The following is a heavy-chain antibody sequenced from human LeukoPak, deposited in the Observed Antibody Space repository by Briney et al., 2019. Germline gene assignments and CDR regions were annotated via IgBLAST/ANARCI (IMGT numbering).Heavy chain of an antibody. CDR2: ISGSGSST. V-gene: IGHV3-23*01. CDR3: AKGRGYGNHDAFDI. D-gene: IGHD5-18*01. CDR1: GFTFSNYA. J-gene: IGHJ3*02. Sequence: PGGSLRLSCAASGFTFSNYAMSWVRQAPGKGLEWVSAISGSGSSTYYADSGKGRFTISRDNSKNTLFLQMNSLRAEDTAIYYCAKGRGYGNHDAFDIWGQGTMVTVSS.